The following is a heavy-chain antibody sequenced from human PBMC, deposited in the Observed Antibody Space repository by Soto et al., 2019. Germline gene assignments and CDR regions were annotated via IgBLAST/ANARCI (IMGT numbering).Heavy chain of an antibody. CDR1: GFTFSSYG. CDR3: AKDSHYGGKGRMAYYYYYGMDV. V-gene: IGHV3-30*18. J-gene: IGHJ6*02. D-gene: IGHD4-17*01. CDR2: ISYDGSNK. Sequence: QVQLVESGGGVVQPGRSLRLSCAASGFTFSSYGMHWVRQAPGKGLEWVAVISYDGSNKYYADSVKGRFTISRDNSKNTLYLQMNSLRAEDTAVYYCAKDSHYGGKGRMAYYYYYGMDVWGQGTTVTVSS.